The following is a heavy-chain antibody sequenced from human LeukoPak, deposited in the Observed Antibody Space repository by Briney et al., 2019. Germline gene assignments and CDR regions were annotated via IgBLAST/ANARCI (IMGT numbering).Heavy chain of an antibody. V-gene: IGHV4-61*02. Sequence: KPSETLSLTCAVSGYSISSGYYWSWIRQPAGKGLEWIGRIYTSGSTNYNPSLKSRVTISVDTSKNQFSLKLSSVTAADTAVYYCARDRSTVTTYYYYMDVWGKGTTVTVSS. D-gene: IGHD4-17*01. CDR1: GYSISSGYY. CDR3: ARDRSTVTTYYYYMDV. CDR2: IYTSGST. J-gene: IGHJ6*03.